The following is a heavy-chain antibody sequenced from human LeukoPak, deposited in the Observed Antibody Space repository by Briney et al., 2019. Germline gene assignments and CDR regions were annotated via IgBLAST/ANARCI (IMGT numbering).Heavy chain of an antibody. CDR1: GYTFTNYG. CDR3: ARRGGSGTYYSERDYYFDS. Sequence: GASVKVSCKASGYTFTNYGINWVRQAPGQGLEWMGWISAYNGNTNYAQKLQGRVTMTTDTSTSTAYMELRSLRSDDTAVYYCARRGGSGTYYSERDYYFDSWGQGTLVTVSS. V-gene: IGHV1-18*01. D-gene: IGHD3-10*01. CDR2: ISAYNGNT. J-gene: IGHJ4*02.